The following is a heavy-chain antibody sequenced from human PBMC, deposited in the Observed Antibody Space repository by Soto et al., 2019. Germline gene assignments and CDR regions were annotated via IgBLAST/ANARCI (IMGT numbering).Heavy chain of an antibody. CDR2: ISAYNGNT. V-gene: IGHV1-18*04. CDR1: GYTFTSYG. D-gene: IGHD2-15*01. Sequence: ASVNVSCKASGYTFTSYGISWVRQAPGQGLELMGWISAYNGNTKYEQKLQGRVTMTTXXXXXXAXMXLXSXRSDDTAVYYCARDRSFLAATVVLFDYWG. J-gene: IGHJ4*01. CDR3: ARDRSFLAATVVLFDY.